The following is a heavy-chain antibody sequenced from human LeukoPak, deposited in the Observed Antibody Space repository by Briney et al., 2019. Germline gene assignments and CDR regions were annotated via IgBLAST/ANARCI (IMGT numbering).Heavy chain of an antibody. Sequence: GGSLRLSCAASGLTFSSYSMSWVRQAPGKGLEWVANIKQDGSEKYYVDSVKGRFTISRDNAKNSLYLQMNSLRAEDTAVYYCARQASAGRRVFDFWGQGSLVIVSS. V-gene: IGHV3-7*03. CDR3: ARQASAGRRVFDF. CDR1: GLTFSSYS. D-gene: IGHD6-13*01. CDR2: IKQDGSEK. J-gene: IGHJ4*02.